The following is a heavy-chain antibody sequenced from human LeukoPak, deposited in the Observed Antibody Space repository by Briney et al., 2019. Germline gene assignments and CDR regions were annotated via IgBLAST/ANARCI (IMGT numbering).Heavy chain of an antibody. V-gene: IGHV1-2*02. CDR3: ARGGPTWIQLWPCFDY. D-gene: IGHD5-18*01. CDR1: GYTFTDYY. Sequence: ASVKVSCKTSGYTFTDYYIHWVRQAPGQGLEWMGWINPDSGGTNYAQNFQGRVTLTRDTSISTAYMELSRLRSDDTAVYYCARGGPTWIQLWPCFDYWGQGTLVTVSS. J-gene: IGHJ4*02. CDR2: INPDSGGT.